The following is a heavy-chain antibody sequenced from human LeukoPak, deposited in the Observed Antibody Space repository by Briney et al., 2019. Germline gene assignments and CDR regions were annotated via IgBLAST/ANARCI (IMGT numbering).Heavy chain of an antibody. D-gene: IGHD5-24*01. Sequence: ASVKVSCKASGYTFTSYDINWVRQAPGQGLEWMGIINPSGGSTNYAQKFQGRVTMTRDTSTNTVYMDLSSLTSEDTAIYYCARAPYAGHNYPFDYWGQGTLVTVSS. V-gene: IGHV1-46*01. CDR2: INPSGGST. CDR1: GYTFTSYD. J-gene: IGHJ4*02. CDR3: ARAPYAGHNYPFDY.